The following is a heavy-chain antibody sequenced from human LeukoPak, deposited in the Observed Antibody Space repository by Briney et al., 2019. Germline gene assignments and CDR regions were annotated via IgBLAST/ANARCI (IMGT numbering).Heavy chain of an antibody. D-gene: IGHD3-10*01. CDR1: GFTFSSYW. Sequence: GGSLRLSCAASGFTFSSYWMSWVRQAPGKGREWVANIKQDGSEKYYVDSVKGRFTISRDNAKNSLYLQMNSLRAEDTAVYYCARDWDGSGKVGGSVFDYWGQGTLVTVSS. CDR2: IKQDGSEK. CDR3: ARDWDGSGKVGGSVFDY. V-gene: IGHV3-7*03. J-gene: IGHJ4*02.